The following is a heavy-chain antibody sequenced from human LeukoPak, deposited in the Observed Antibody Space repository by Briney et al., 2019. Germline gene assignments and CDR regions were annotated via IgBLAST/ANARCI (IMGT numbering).Heavy chain of an antibody. Sequence: GASVKVSCNASGYAFTSYYIHWVRQAPGQGLEWMGIINPTGGSISYAQNFQGRVTMTRDTSTSTVYMELRSLRSEDTAVYYCARDRGYCSGGSCYTVYWGQGTLLTVSS. CDR1: GYAFTSYY. V-gene: IGHV1-46*01. D-gene: IGHD2-15*01. J-gene: IGHJ4*02. CDR2: INPTGGSI. CDR3: ARDRGYCSGGSCYTVY.